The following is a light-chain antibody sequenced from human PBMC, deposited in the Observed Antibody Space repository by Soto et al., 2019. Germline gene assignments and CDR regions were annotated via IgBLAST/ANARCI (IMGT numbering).Light chain of an antibody. CDR2: SHD. Sequence: QSALTQPPSASGTPGQTITISCSGSSSNIGNNPVNWYQQVPGTAPKLLIHSHDQRPSGVPDRFSASKSGTSASLAISGLQSEDEADYYRAAWDDTPNGPVFGGGTKVTVL. V-gene: IGLV1-44*01. J-gene: IGLJ3*02. CDR1: SSNIGNNP. CDR3: AAWDDTPNGPV.